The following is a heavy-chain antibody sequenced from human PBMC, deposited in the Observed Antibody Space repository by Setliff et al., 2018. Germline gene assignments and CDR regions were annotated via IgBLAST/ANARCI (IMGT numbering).Heavy chain of an antibody. CDR1: GYNFITFG. Sequence: GASVKVSCKTSGYNFITFGISWVRQAPGQGLEWMGWLSPYNEKTNYAEKFQGRVTMTTDTSTTTVYMEVASLRSDDTAVYYCVRGPGPSVVVAMPFDRWGQGTLVTVSS. V-gene: IGHV1-18*01. D-gene: IGHD5-12*01. CDR3: VRGPGPSVVVAMPFDR. CDR2: LSPYNEKT. J-gene: IGHJ4*02.